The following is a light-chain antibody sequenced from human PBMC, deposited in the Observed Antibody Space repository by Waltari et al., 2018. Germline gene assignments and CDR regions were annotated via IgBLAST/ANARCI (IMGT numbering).Light chain of an antibody. J-gene: IGLJ3*02. CDR1: ALPQQY. CDR2: KDN. Sequence: SYELTQPPSVSVSPGQTARITCSGDALPQQYTYWYQQKPGQAPVLVIYKDNERPSGIPERFSGSSSGTTVTLTISGLQAEDEADYYCQSADSSGTYWMFGGGTKLTVL. CDR3: QSADSSGTYWM. V-gene: IGLV3-25*03.